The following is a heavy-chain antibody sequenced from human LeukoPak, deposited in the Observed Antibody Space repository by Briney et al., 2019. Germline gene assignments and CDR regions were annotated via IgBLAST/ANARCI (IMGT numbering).Heavy chain of an antibody. Sequence: GGSLRLSCAASGFTFSSYWVHWVRQAPGKGLVWVSRINSDGSSTSYADSVKGRFTISRDNAKNTLYLQMNSLRAEDTAVYYCASISITGTRHPIYWGQGTLVTVSS. CDR1: GFTFSSYW. CDR2: INSDGSST. J-gene: IGHJ4*02. D-gene: IGHD1-20*01. V-gene: IGHV3-74*01. CDR3: ASISITGTRHPIY.